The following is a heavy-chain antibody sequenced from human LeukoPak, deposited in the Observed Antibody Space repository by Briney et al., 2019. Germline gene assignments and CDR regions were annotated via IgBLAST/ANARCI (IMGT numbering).Heavy chain of an antibody. Sequence: GRSLRLSCAASGFTFSSYGMHWVRQAPGKGLEWVAVIWYDGSNKYYADSVKGRFTISRDNSKNTLYLQMNSLRAEDTAVYYCARGLLLWEPYFDYWGQGTLVTVSS. J-gene: IGHJ4*02. CDR3: ARGLLLWEPYFDY. D-gene: IGHD1-26*01. CDR2: IWYDGSNK. CDR1: GFTFSSYG. V-gene: IGHV3-33*01.